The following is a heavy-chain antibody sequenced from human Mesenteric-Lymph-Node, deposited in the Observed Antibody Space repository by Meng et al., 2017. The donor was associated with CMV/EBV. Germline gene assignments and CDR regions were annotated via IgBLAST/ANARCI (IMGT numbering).Heavy chain of an antibody. J-gene: IGHJ1*01. CDR3: AVDIVVVVAATIEYFQH. Sequence: PISSSAWWRWVRQPPGQGLEWIGDIYHSGSTNYNPSLKSRVTISVDKSKNQFSLKLSSVTAADTAVYYCAVDIVVVVAATIEYFQHWGQGTLVTVSS. CDR1: PISSSAW. CDR2: IYHSGST. D-gene: IGHD2-15*01. V-gene: IGHV4-4*02.